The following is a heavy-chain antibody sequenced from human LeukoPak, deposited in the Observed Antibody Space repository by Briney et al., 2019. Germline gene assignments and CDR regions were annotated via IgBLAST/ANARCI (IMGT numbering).Heavy chain of an antibody. V-gene: IGHV1-8*01. J-gene: IGHJ4*02. D-gene: IGHD1-26*01. CDR2: MNPNSGNT. Sequence: GASVKVSCKASGYTFTSYDINWVRQAGGLRLEWMGWMNPNSGNTGYAQMLQGRVTMTRYTSITTAYMWLSSLRSKDQAVSYCVRAVNDGSPEDSDYWGQGTLVSVSS. CDR1: GYTFTSYD. CDR3: VRAVNDGSPEDSDY.